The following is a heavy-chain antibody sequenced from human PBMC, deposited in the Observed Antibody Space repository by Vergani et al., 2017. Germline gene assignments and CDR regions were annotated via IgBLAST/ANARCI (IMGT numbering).Heavy chain of an antibody. D-gene: IGHD3-3*01. J-gene: IGHJ6*04. CDR2: IYYSGST. CDR3: ARTYYDFWSGYSN. V-gene: IGHV4-59*11. CDR1: GGSISSHY. Sequence: QVQLQESGPGLVKPSETLSLTCTVSGGSISSHYWSWIRQPPGKGLEWIGYIYYSGSTNYNPSLKSRVTISVDTSKNQFSLKLSSVTAADTAVYYCARTYYDFWSGYSNWGKGTTVTVSS.